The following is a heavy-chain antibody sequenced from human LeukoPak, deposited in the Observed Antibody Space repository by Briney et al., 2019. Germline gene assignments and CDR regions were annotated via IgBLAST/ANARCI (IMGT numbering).Heavy chain of an antibody. CDR1: GFTFSSYA. CDR3: ARDWGLAAAVDY. Sequence: QTGGSLRLSCAASGFTFSSYAMSWVRQAPGKGLEWVTVISYDESNKYYADSVKGRFTISRDNSKNTLYLQMNSLRAEDTAVYYCARDWGLAAAVDYWGQGTLVTVSS. D-gene: IGHD6-13*01. J-gene: IGHJ4*02. V-gene: IGHV3-30*04. CDR2: ISYDESNK.